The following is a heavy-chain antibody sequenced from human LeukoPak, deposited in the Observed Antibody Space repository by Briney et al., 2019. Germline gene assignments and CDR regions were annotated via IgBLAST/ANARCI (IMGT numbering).Heavy chain of an antibody. J-gene: IGHJ4*02. CDR1: GYTFTSYD. V-gene: IGHV1-8*01. D-gene: IGHD3-22*01. Sequence: ASVKVSCKASGYTFTSYDINWVRQATGQGLEWMGGMNPNSGNTGYAQKFQGRVTLPRDPPISTAYMELSSLRSEDTAVYYCARVARRADYYDSSGYPDYWGQGTLVTVSS. CDR2: MNPNSGNT. CDR3: ARVARRADYYDSSGYPDY.